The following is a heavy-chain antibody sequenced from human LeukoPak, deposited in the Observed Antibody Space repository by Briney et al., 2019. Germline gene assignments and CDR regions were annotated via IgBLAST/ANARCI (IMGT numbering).Heavy chain of an antibody. CDR2: TRNKANSYTT. CDR1: GFTFSDHY. CDR3: ARVSVGATYYFDY. J-gene: IGHJ4*02. D-gene: IGHD1-26*01. Sequence: GGSLRLSSAASGFTFSDHYMDWVRQAPGEGLEWVGRTRNKANSYTTSYAASVRGRFIISRDGSKNSLYLQMTSLKTEDTAVYYCARVSVGATYYFDYWGQGTLVTVSS. V-gene: IGHV3-72*01.